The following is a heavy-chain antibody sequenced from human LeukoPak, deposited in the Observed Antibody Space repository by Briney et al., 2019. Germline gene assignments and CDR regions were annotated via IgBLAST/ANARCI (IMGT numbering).Heavy chain of an antibody. D-gene: IGHD2/OR15-2a*01. J-gene: IGHJ4*02. Sequence: SETLSLTCTVSGGSISSSSYYWGWIRQPPGKGLEWVGNIYYTGSTYYSPSLKRRVTISVDTSQNHFSLKLSSVTAADTAVYYCARLDGTLVPIYYWGQGTLVTVSS. CDR1: GGSISSSSYY. CDR2: IYYTGST. CDR3: ARLDGTLVPIYY. V-gene: IGHV4-39*02.